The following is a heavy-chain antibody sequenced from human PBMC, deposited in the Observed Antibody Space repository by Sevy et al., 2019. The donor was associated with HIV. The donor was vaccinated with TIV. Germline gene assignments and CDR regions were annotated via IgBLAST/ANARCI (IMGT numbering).Heavy chain of an antibody. Sequence: GGSLRLSCAASGFTFSSYAMHWVRQAPGKGLEWVAVISYDGSNKYYGDSVKGRFTISGDNSKNTLYLQMNSLRAEDTAVYYCARFLLRVYAFDIWGQGTMVPASS. J-gene: IGHJ3*02. CDR2: ISYDGSNK. V-gene: IGHV3-30*04. D-gene: IGHD4-17*01. CDR3: ARFLLRVYAFDI. CDR1: GFTFSSYA.